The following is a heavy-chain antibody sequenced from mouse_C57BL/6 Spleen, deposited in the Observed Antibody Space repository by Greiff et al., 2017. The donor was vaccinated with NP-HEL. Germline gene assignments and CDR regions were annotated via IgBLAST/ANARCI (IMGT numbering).Heavy chain of an antibody. CDR3: ARSPLRSSY. D-gene: IGHD1-1*01. Sequence: QVQLKQSGAELVRPGTSVKVSCKASGYAFTNYLIEWVKQRPGQGLEWIGVINPGSGGTNYNEKFKGKATLTADKSSSTAYMQLSSLTSEDSAVYFCARSPLRSSYWGKGTLVTVSA. V-gene: IGHV1-54*01. CDR2: INPGSGGT. J-gene: IGHJ3*01. CDR1: GYAFTNYL.